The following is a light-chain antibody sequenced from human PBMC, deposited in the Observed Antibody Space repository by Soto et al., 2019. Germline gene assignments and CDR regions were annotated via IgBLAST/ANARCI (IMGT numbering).Light chain of an antibody. J-gene: IGKJ1*01. CDR1: QSVSSN. CDR2: GAS. CDR3: QQYDSSPKT. Sequence: EIVMTQSPATLSVSPGERATLSCRASQSVSSNLAWYQQKPGQAPRLLIYGASTRAAGIPDRFSGSGSGTDFTPTISRLEPEDFAVYYCQQYDSSPKTFGQGTKVDIK. V-gene: IGKV3D-15*02.